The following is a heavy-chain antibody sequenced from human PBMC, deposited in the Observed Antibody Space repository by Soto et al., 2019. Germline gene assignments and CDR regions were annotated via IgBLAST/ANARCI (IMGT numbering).Heavy chain of an antibody. CDR2: IVVGSGNT. CDR1: GFTFTSSA. D-gene: IGHD3-3*01. Sequence: SVKVSCKASGFTFTSSAVQWVRQARGQRLEWIGWIVVGSGNTNYAQKFQERVTISRDMSTSTAYMELTSLRSEDTAVYYCAAAVLRPLNWFDPWGQGTLVTV. V-gene: IGHV1-58*01. CDR3: AAAVLRPLNWFDP. J-gene: IGHJ5*02.